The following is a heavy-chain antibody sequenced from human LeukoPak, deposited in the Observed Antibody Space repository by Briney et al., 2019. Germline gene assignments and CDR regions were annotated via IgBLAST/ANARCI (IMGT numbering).Heavy chain of an antibody. CDR2: INPSGGST. J-gene: IGHJ6*02. Sequence: GASVKVSCKASGYTFTSYYMHWVRQAPGQGLEWMGIINPSGGSTSYAQKFQGRVTMTRDTSISTAYMELSRLRSDDTAVYYCARCAVRAAAGTDYYYYGMDVWGQGTTVTVSS. D-gene: IGHD6-13*01. CDR3: ARCAVRAAAGTDYYYYGMDV. CDR1: GYTFTSYY. V-gene: IGHV1-46*01.